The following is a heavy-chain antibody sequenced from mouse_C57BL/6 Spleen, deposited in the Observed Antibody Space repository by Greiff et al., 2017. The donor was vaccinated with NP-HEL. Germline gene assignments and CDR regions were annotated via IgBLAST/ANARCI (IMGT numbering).Heavy chain of an antibody. CDR2: ISSGGSYT. D-gene: IGHD1-1*01. V-gene: IGHV5-6*01. CDR3: AGLLRYYFDY. Sequence: EVQVVESGGDLVKPGGSLKLSCAASGFTFSSYGMSWVRQTPDKRLEWVATISSGGSYTYYPDSVKGRFTISRDNAKNTLYLQMSSLKSEDTAMYYCAGLLRYYFDYWGQGTTLTVSS. CDR1: GFTFSSYG. J-gene: IGHJ2*01.